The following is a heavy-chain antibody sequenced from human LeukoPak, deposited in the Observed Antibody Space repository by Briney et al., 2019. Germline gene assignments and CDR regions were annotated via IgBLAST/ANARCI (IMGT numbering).Heavy chain of an antibody. CDR2: INTNTGNP. CDR1: GYTFTSYA. D-gene: IGHD3-3*01. J-gene: IGHJ4*02. Sequence: AASVKVSCKASGYTFTSYAMNWVRQAPGQGLEWMGWINTNTGNPTYAQGFTGRFVFSLDTSVSTAYLQISSLKAEDTAVYYCARSRSYYDFWSGYYRWSINYWGQGTLVTVSS. V-gene: IGHV7-4-1*02. CDR3: ARSRSYYDFWSGYYRWSINY.